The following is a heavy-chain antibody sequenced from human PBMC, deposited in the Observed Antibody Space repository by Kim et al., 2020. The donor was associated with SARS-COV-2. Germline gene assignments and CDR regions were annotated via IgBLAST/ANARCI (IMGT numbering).Heavy chain of an antibody. CDR2: ISGSGGNT. V-gene: IGHV3-23*01. CDR1: GFTFDNYA. CDR3: AKRGYSAYYFDY. D-gene: IGHD1-26*01. J-gene: IGHJ4*02. Sequence: GGSLRLSCAASGFTFDNYAMSWVRQAPRKGLEWVSSISGSGGNTHYADSVKGRFTISRDNSKNSLYLQMNSLRAEDTAVYYCAKRGYSAYYFDYWGQGTRVTVSS.